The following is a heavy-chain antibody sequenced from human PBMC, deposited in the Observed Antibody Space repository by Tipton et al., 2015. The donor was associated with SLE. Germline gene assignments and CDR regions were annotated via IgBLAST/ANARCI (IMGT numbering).Heavy chain of an antibody. D-gene: IGHD5-18*01. Sequence: SLRLSCAASGFTFSSYGMHWVRQAPGKGLEWVAFIRYDGSNKYYADSVKGRFTISRDNSKNTLYLQMNSLRAEDTAVYYCAKDTAMVTDYYYGMDVWGQGTTVTVSS. CDR1: GFTFSSYG. CDR2: IRYDGSNK. CDR3: AKDTAMVTDYYYGMDV. J-gene: IGHJ6*02. V-gene: IGHV3-30*02.